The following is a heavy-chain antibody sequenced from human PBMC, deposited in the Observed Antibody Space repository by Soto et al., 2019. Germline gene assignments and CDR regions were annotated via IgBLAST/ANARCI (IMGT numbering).Heavy chain of an antibody. D-gene: IGHD5-18*01. J-gene: IGHJ4*02. V-gene: IGHV3-23*01. CDR3: AKPESSYGYFHSPDQKIHFHI. CDR2: ISSSGGYT. Sequence: HPGGSLRLSCAASGFIFSNFAMTWVRQAPGKGLEWVSTISSSGGYTYHADSVKGRFTISRDNSKNTLYLQLNNLRADDTAIYYCAKPESSYGYFHSPDQKIHFHIWGQGTMVTVSS. CDR1: GFIFSNFA.